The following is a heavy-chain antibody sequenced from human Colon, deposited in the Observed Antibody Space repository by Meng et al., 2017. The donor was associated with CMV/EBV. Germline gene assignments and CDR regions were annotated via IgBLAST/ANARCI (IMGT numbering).Heavy chain of an antibody. Sequence: GESLKISCAASGFTFSSYSMNWVRQAPGKGLEWVSSISSSSSYIYYADSVKGRFTISRDNAKNSLYLQMNSLRAEDTAVYYCARAKQLGGKTGYYGMDVWGQRTTVTVSS. D-gene: IGHD6-6*01. CDR1: GFTFSSYS. J-gene: IGHJ6*02. CDR2: ISSSSSYI. V-gene: IGHV3-21*01. CDR3: ARAKQLGGKTGYYGMDV.